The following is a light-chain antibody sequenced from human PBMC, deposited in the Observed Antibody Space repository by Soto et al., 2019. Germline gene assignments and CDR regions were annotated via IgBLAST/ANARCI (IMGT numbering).Light chain of an antibody. CDR3: SSYTSSSTRV. J-gene: IGLJ3*02. CDR1: SSDVGGYNY. V-gene: IGLV2-14*01. Sequence: QSALTQPASVSGSPGQSITISCTGTSSDVGGYNYVSWYQQHPGKAPKLMIYDVSNRPSGVSNRFSGSKSGKTASLTISGLQAEDAADYYCSSYTSSSTRVFGGGTKLTVL. CDR2: DVS.